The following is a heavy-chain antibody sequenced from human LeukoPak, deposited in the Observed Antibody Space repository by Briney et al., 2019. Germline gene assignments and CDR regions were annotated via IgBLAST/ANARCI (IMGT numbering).Heavy chain of an antibody. V-gene: IGHV3-20*04. Sequence: GGSLRLSCAASGFTFDDYGMSWVRQAPGKGLEWVSGINWNGGSTGYADSVKGRFTISRDNSKNTLYLQMNSLRAEDTAVYYCAKSLFRGGYYMGDYWGQGTLVTVSS. CDR2: INWNGGST. J-gene: IGHJ4*02. CDR1: GFTFDDYG. D-gene: IGHD3-3*01. CDR3: AKSLFRGGYYMGDY.